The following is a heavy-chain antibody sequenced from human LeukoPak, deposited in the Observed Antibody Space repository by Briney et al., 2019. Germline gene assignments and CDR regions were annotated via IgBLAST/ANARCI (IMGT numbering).Heavy chain of an antibody. CDR2: FYVGGAT. V-gene: IGHV3-53*01. Sequence: GGSLRLSCAASRFTFSNYWMHWVRQAPGKGLEWVSVFYVGGATYYADSVKGRFTISRDNSENTLYLQMKSLRAEDTAVYYCARGDGYNFFDYWGQGTLVTVSS. CDR3: ARGDGYNFFDY. D-gene: IGHD5-24*01. CDR1: RFTFSNYW. J-gene: IGHJ4*02.